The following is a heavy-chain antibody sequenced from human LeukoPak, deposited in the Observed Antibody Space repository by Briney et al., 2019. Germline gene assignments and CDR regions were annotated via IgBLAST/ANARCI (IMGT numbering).Heavy chain of an antibody. Sequence: GGSLRLSCAASGFTFSSYGMHWVRQAPGKGLERVGVIWHDGSNKYYVDSVKGRFTISRDNSKDTLYLQMNSLRAEDTAVYYCARDGDGSGSDLDYWGQGTLVTVSS. J-gene: IGHJ4*02. CDR2: IWHDGSNK. V-gene: IGHV3-33*01. CDR1: GFTFSSYG. D-gene: IGHD3-10*01. CDR3: ARDGDGSGSDLDY.